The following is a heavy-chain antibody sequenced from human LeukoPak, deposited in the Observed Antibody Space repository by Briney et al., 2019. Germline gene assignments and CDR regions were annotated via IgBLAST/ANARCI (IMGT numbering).Heavy chain of an antibody. D-gene: IGHD3-22*01. CDR2: IRSKAYGGTT. CDR1: GFTFGDYA. Sequence: GGSLRLSCTASGFTFGDYAMSWVRQAPGKGLEWVGLIRSKAYGGTTEYAASVKGRFTISRDDSKSIAYLQMNSLKTEDTAVYYCTRQRSYYYDSSGFDYWGQGTLVTVSS. V-gene: IGHV3-49*04. J-gene: IGHJ4*02. CDR3: TRQRSYYYDSSGFDY.